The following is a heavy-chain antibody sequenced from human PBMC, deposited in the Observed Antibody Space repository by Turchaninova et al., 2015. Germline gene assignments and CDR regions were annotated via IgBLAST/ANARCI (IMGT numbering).Heavy chain of an antibody. D-gene: IGHD2-21*01. CDR2: LYHGGTT. J-gene: IGHJ4*02. Sequence: QVQLQESGPGLVKPSETRSRTCAVSGYSINSAYYWAWIRQPPGEGLEWLATLYHGGTTYFNPSLRRRLTISGDTSKNQFSLGVTSVTAADTAVYYCARYSGPCGATACYFDYWGQGALVTVSS. V-gene: IGHV4-38-2*01. CDR3: ARYSGPCGATACYFDY. CDR1: GYSINSAYY.